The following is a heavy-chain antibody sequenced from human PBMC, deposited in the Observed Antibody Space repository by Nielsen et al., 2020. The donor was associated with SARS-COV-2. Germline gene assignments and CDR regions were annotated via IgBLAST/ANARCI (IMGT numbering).Heavy chain of an antibody. D-gene: IGHD6-25*01. CDR3: ATGLGSGYYNY. Sequence: ASVKVSCKGSGFTFSRHDHGITWVRQAPGQGLEWMGWVSAYNGNTNNAQKFQGRVTMTIDTSTSTAYVELRSLRSGDTAVYYCATGLGSGYYNYWGQGSLVTVSS. J-gene: IGHJ4*02. CDR2: VSAYNGNT. V-gene: IGHV1-18*04. CDR1: GFTFSRHD.